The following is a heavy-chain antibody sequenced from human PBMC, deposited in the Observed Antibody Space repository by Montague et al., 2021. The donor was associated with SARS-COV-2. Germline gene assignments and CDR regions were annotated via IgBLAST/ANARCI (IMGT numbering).Heavy chain of an antibody. CDR2: ISDSGST. V-gene: IGHV4-61*01. CDR1: GGSVISDTYF. D-gene: IGHD3-10*01. CDR3: AGGCLSYFGAGSHCYGMDV. Sequence: SETLSLTCTVSGGSVISDTYFWSWIRQPPGKGLEWIGYISDSGSTNYSPSLKSRVTMSVDTSKNQMSLKLTSVTAADTAVYYCAGGCLSYFGAGSHCYGMDVWGQGTTVTVSS. J-gene: IGHJ6*02.